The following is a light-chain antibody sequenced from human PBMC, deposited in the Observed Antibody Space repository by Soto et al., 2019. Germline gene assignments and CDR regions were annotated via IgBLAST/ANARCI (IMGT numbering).Light chain of an antibody. CDR1: QSVNSNY. J-gene: IGKJ2*01. CDR3: QQYGRT. V-gene: IGKV3-20*01. Sequence: DIVLTQSPGTLSLSPGDRATLSCRSSQSVNSNYLAWYQQKPGQAPRLLIFGASTRATGIPDRFRGSGSGTDFTLTINRLEPEDFAVYYCQQYGRTFGQGTKVDIX. CDR2: GAS.